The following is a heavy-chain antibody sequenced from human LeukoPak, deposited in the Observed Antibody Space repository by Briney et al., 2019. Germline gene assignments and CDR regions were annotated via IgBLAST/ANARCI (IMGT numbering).Heavy chain of an antibody. CDR2: IYTSGST. D-gene: IGHD7-27*01. Sequence: SETLSLTCTVSGGSISSYYRSWVRQPAGKGLEWIGRIYTSGSTNNKPSLRSGVTTSADTSKNKFSLKLSFVTAADTAVYYCASVYLWNWGNYYYYYGMDVWGQGTTVTVSS. V-gene: IGHV4-4*07. CDR3: ASVYLWNWGNYYYYYGMDV. CDR1: GGSISSYY. J-gene: IGHJ6*02.